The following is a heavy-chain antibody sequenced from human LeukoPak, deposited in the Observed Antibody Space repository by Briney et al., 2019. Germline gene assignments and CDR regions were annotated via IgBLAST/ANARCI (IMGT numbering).Heavy chain of an antibody. CDR1: GGSISSSSYS. J-gene: IGHJ4*02. CDR3: ARQRYDFWSGYYSY. V-gene: IGHV4-39*01. Sequence: SETLSLTCTVSGGSISSSSYSWGWIRQPPGKGLEWIGSIYYSGSTYYNPSLKSRVTISVDTSKNQFSLKLSSVTAADTAVYYCARQRYDFWSGYYSYWGQGTLVTVSS. D-gene: IGHD3-3*01. CDR2: IYYSGST.